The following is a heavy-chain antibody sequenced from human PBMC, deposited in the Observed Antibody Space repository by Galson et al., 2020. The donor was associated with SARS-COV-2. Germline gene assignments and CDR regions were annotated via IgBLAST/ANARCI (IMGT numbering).Heavy chain of an antibody. D-gene: IGHD6-19*01. Sequence: TGGSLRLSCAASGFTFSSYAMSWVRLAPGKGLEWVSGISDSGGSTYHADSVKGRFTISRDNSKNTLYLQMNSLRAGDTAVYYCAKERGSSSGWAFDYWGQGTLVTGSS. CDR1: GFTFSSYA. J-gene: IGHJ4*02. CDR3: AKERGSSSGWAFDY. CDR2: ISDSGGST. V-gene: IGHV3-23*01.